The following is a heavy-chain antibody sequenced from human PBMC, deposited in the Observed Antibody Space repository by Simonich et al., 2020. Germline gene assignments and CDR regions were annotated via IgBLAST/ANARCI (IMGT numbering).Heavy chain of an antibody. D-gene: IGHD1-26*01. Sequence: EVQLLESGGGLVQPGGSLRLSCAASGFTFSSYAMSWVRQAQGKGLVWVTAICGSGGSTYYADSVKGRFTISRDNSKNTLYLQMNSLRAEDTAVYYCAKDSSLVGATDWFDPWGQGTLVTVSS. CDR3: AKDSSLVGATDWFDP. V-gene: IGHV3-23*01. J-gene: IGHJ5*02. CDR1: GFTFSSYA. CDR2: ICGSGGST.